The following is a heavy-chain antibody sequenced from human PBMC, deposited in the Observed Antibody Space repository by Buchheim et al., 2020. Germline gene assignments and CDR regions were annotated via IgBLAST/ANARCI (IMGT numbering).Heavy chain of an antibody. CDR3: ARDKVGSSWPSFDS. CDR2: INGDGNSP. V-gene: IGHV3-74*01. D-gene: IGHD6-13*01. J-gene: IGHJ4*02. CDR1: GFTFSSYW. Sequence: EVHLLESGGGLVQPGGSLRLSCAASGFTFSSYWMHWVRQVPGKGLVWVSRINGDGNSPTYADSVTGRFTTSRDNAKSTLYLQMNSLRGEDTAVYYCARDKVGSSWPSFDSWGQGTL.